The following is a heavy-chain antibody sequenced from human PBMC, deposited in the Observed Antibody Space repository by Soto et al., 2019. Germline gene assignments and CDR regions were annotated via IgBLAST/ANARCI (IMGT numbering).Heavy chain of an antibody. Sequence: GGSLRLSCAASGFTFSSYAMSWVRQAPEKGLEWVSAISGSGGYTYYADSVKGRVTISRDNSKNTLYLQMNSLRAEDTAVYYFASRGYSYLPTSPFDAWGQGALVTVSS. CDR1: GFTFSSYA. V-gene: IGHV3-23*01. J-gene: IGHJ4*02. CDR2: ISGSGGYT. CDR3: ASRGYSYLPTSPFDA. D-gene: IGHD5-18*01.